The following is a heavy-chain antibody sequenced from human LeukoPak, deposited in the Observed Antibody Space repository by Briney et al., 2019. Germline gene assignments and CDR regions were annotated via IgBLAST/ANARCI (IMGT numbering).Heavy chain of an antibody. V-gene: IGHV3-23*01. CDR2: ISGSGGST. CDR3: AREYYDSSGYPSFDP. Sequence: PGGSLRLSCAASGFTFSSCAMSWVRQAPGKGLEWVSSISGSGGSTYSADSVKGRFAISRDDSKITLYLQMKGQGCAFMAVDDCAREYYDSSGYPSFDPWGQGTLVTVSS. D-gene: IGHD3-22*01. CDR1: GFTFSSCA. J-gene: IGHJ5*02.